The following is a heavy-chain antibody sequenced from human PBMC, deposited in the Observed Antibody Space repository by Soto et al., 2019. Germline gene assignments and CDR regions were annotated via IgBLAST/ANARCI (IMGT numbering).Heavy chain of an antibody. V-gene: IGHV4-59*01. CDR3: ARAHISYYDFWSGYYIPSEGSAFDI. CDR2: IYYSGST. J-gene: IGHJ3*02. D-gene: IGHD3-3*01. Sequence: SGTLSLTCTVSGGSISSYYWSWIRQPPGKGLEWIGYIYYSGSTNYNPSLKSRVTISVDTSKNQFSLKLSSVTAADTAVYYCARAHISYYDFWSGYYIPSEGSAFDIWGQGTMVTVSS. CDR1: GGSISSYY.